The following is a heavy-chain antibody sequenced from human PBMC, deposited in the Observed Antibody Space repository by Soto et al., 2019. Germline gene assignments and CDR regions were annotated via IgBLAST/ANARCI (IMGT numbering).Heavy chain of an antibody. CDR3: SKDYDYIWGSYRFPFDP. CDR1: GFTFSSYA. J-gene: IGHJ5*02. CDR2: ISGSGGST. V-gene: IGHV3-23*01. D-gene: IGHD3-16*02. Sequence: GGSLRLSCAASGFTFSSYAMSWVRQAPGKGLEWVSAISGSGGSTYYADSVKGRFTISRDNSKYTLYLQMNSLRAEDTAVYYCSKDYDYIWGSYRFPFDPWGQGTLVTVSS.